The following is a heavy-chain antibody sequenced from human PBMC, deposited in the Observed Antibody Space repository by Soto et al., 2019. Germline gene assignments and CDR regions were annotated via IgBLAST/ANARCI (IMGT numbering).Heavy chain of an antibody. CDR2: ISYDGRIK. J-gene: IGHJ2*01. Sequence: QVQLVESGGGVVQPGRSLRLSCAASGCTFSNYGMQWVRQAPGEGPEWVAVISYDGRIKFYADSVKGRFTLSRDNSQNTLYLQMNSLRAEDTAVYYCVKEVTTRASKWYFALWGRGTLVTVSS. CDR3: VKEVTTRASKWYFAL. D-gene: IGHD4-17*01. CDR1: GCTFSNYG. V-gene: IGHV3-30*18.